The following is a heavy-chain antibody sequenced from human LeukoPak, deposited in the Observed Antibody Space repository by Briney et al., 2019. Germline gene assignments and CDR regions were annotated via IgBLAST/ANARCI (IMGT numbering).Heavy chain of an antibody. CDR1: GFTFSSYW. CDR3: ARGRVGYSSGWYDY. J-gene: IGHJ4*02. CDR2: ITSTGIYI. Sequence: GGSLRLSCAASGFTFSSYWMTWVRQAPGKGLEWVSSITSTGIYIYYADSVKGRFTISRDNAKNSLYLQMNSLRAGDTAVYYCARGRVGYSSGWYDYWGQGTLVTVSS. V-gene: IGHV3-21*01. D-gene: IGHD6-19*01.